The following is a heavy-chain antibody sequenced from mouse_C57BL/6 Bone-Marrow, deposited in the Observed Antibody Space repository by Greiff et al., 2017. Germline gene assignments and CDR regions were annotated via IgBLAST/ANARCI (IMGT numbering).Heavy chain of an antibody. CDR1: GYTFTDYN. V-gene: IGHV1-18*01. J-gene: IGHJ3*01. CDR3: ARSELGRLFAY. CDR2: INPNNGGT. D-gene: IGHD4-1*01. Sequence: VQLQQSGPELVKPGASVKIPCKASGYTFTDYNMDWVKQSHGKSLEWIGDINPNNGGTIYNQKFKGKATLTVDKSSSTAYMELRSLTSEDTAVYYCARSELGRLFAYWGQGTLVTVSA.